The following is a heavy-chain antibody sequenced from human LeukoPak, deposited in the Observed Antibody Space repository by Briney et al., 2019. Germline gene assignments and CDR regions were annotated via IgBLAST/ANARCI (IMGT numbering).Heavy chain of an antibody. CDR2: IYSGAST. V-gene: IGHV3-53*01. Sequence: GGSLRLSCAASGFGVSNNYMSWVRPAPGKGREWVAVIYSGASTVYADAVKGRFTLSRDNSQNALFLQMNSLKVEDTAVYYCARDSGLNAFDIWGQGTMVTVSS. J-gene: IGHJ3*02. CDR3: ARDSGLNAFDI. CDR1: GFGVSNNY.